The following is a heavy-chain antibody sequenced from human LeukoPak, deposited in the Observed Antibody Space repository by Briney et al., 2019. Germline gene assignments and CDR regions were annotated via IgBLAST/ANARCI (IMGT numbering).Heavy chain of an antibody. D-gene: IGHD3-3*01. CDR3: AYYDFWSGYFN. CDR2: IYTSGST. V-gene: IGHV4-4*07. Sequence: PSETLSLTCTVSGGSISSYYWSWLRQPAGKGLEWIGRIYTSGSTNYNPSLKSRVTMSVHTSKNQFSLKLSSVTAADTAVYYCAYYDFWSGYFNWGQGTLVTVSS. J-gene: IGHJ4*02. CDR1: GGSISSYY.